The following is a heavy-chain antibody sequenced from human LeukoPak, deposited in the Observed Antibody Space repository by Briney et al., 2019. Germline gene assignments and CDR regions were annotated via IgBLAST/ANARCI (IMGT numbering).Heavy chain of an antibody. CDR1: GGSISSYY. D-gene: IGHD5-24*01. J-gene: IGHJ4*02. V-gene: IGHV4-59*01. Sequence: SETLSLTCTVSGGSISSYYWSWIRQPPGKGLEWIGYISYSGSTSYNPSLKSRVTISVDTSKNQFSLKLSSVTAADTAVYYCARAEMATIQYFNYWGQGTLVTVSS. CDR3: ARAEMATIQYFNY. CDR2: ISYSGST.